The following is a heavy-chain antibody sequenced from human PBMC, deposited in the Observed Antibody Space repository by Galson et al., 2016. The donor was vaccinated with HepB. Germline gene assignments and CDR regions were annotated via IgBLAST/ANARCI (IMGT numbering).Heavy chain of an antibody. D-gene: IGHD2-8*01. V-gene: IGHV3-23*01. CDR3: AKARGAKYAAYYFDF. CDR2: VGGGGTA. Sequence: SLRLSCAASGFTFGTYAVNWVRQAPGKGLEWVSAVGGGGTAYYADSVKGRFTVSRDNYKDTLDLHMYRLRVEDTAVYYCAKARGAKYAAYYFDFWGDGTLVTVSS. J-gene: IGHJ4*01. CDR1: GFTFGTYA.